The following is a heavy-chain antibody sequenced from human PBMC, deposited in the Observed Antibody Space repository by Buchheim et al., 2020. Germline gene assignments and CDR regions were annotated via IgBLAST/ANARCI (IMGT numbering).Heavy chain of an antibody. D-gene: IGHD2-2*01. CDR1: GGSISSSNW. V-gene: IGHV4-4*02. CDR3: ARPLGGCSSTSCYSGGMWFDP. CDR2: IYHSGST. Sequence: QVQLQESGPGVVKPSGTLSFTCAVFGGSISSSNWWSWVRQPPGKGLEWIGEIYHSGSTTYNPSLRSRVAISVDKSKNQFSLKLSSVTAADTAVYYCARPLGGCSSTSCYSGGMWFDPWGQGTL. J-gene: IGHJ5*02.